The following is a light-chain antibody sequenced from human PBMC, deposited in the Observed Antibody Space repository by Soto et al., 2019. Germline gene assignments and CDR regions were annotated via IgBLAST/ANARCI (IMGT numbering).Light chain of an antibody. CDR2: DVS. Sequence: QSALTQPASVSGSPGQSITISCTGTSSDVGGYNYVSWYQQHPGKAPKLMIYDVSNRPSGVSNRLSGSKSGNTASLTISGLQAEDEADYYCSPYTSSSTPYVFGTGTKVTVL. CDR3: SPYTSSSTPYV. V-gene: IGLV2-14*01. J-gene: IGLJ1*01. CDR1: SSDVGGYNY.